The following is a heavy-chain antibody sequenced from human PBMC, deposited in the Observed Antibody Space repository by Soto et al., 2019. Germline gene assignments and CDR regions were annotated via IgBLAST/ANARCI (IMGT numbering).Heavy chain of an antibody. D-gene: IGHD1-26*01. J-gene: IGHJ6*02. V-gene: IGHV3-23*01. Sequence: GGSLRLSCAASGFTFSCYAMSWVRQAPGKGLEWVSAISGSGGSTYYADSVKGRFTISRDNSKNTLYLQMNSLRAEDTAVYYCAKVYSGSYYYYYGMDVWGQGTTVTVSS. CDR3: AKVYSGSYYYYYGMDV. CDR2: ISGSGGST. CDR1: GFTFSCYA.